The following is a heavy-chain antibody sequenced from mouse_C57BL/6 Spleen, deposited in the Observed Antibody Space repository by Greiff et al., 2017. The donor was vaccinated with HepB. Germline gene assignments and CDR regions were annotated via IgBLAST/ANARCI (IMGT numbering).Heavy chain of an antibody. D-gene: IGHD2-4*01. CDR1: GYTFTSYW. Sequence: QVHVKQPGAELVKPGASVKMSCKASGYTFTSYWITWVKQRPGQGLEWIGDIYPGSGSTNYNEKFKSKATLTVDTSSSTAYMQLSSLTSEDSAVYYCATIYYDYSYAMDYWGQGTSVTVSS. CDR3: ATIYYDYSYAMDY. V-gene: IGHV1-55*01. J-gene: IGHJ4*01. CDR2: IYPGSGST.